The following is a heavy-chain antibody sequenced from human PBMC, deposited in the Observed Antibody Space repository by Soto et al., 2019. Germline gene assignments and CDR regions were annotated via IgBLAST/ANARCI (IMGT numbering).Heavy chain of an antibody. J-gene: IGHJ4*02. CDR2: ISAGGSDT. Sequence: EVQLLDSGGGWVQPGGSLRLSCVASGFVFSDYAMRWVRQAPGKGLEWVSAISAGGSDTYYADSVKGRFTVSRVNSKNTLDLQMTTLRAKDTAIYYCASVPIWCGSSSCYTEGFASWGQGTLVTVSS. V-gene: IGHV3-23*01. CDR1: GFVFSDYA. CDR3: ASVPIWCGSSSCYTEGFAS. D-gene: IGHD2-2*01.